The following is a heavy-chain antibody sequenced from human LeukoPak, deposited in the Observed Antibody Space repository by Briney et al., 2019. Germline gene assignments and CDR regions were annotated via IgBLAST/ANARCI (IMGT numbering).Heavy chain of an antibody. CDR1: GGSISSYY. Sequence: SETLSLTCTVSGGSISSYYWSWIRQPPGKGLEWIGYIYYGGSTNYNSSLKSRATISIDTSKNQFSLNLRSVTAADTAVYYCASRHSSGWFDYWGQGILVTVSS. V-gene: IGHV4-59*01. CDR2: IYYGGST. D-gene: IGHD6-19*01. J-gene: IGHJ5*01. CDR3: ASRHSSGWFDY.